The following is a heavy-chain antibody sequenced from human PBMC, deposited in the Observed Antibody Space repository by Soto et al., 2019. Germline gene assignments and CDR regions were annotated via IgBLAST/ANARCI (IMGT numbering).Heavy chain of an antibody. CDR1: GYNFPRHW. Sequence: PGESLKISCKGSGYNFPRHWLGWVRQMPGKGLEWLGIIYPGDSETRYSPSFQGQVTISADRSISTAYLQWSSLKASDTAIYYCATQHPLDSSGWYNWGQGTLVTVSS. V-gene: IGHV5-51*01. J-gene: IGHJ4*02. CDR2: IYPGDSET. D-gene: IGHD6-19*01. CDR3: ATQHPLDSSGWYN.